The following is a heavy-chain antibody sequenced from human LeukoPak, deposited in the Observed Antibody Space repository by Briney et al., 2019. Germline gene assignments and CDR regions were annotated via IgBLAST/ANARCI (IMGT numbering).Heavy chain of an antibody. D-gene: IGHD3-22*01. J-gene: IGHJ4*02. V-gene: IGHV3-15*01. CDR1: GFTFSNAW. CDR2: IKSKTDGGTT. CDR3: TTALYYYDSSGFDY. Sequence: GGSLRLSCAASGFTFSNAWMSWVRQAPGKGLEWVGRIKSKTDGGTTDYAAPVKGRFTISRDDSKNTLYLQMNNLKTEDTAVYYCTTALYYYDSSGFDYCGQGTLVTVSS.